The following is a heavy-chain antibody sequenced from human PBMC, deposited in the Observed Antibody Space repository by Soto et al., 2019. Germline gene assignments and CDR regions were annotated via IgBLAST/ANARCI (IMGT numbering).Heavy chain of an antibody. V-gene: IGHV3-74*01. CDR3: AKHRSGGYAFDI. CDR1: GFTFSSYW. Sequence: AGGSLRLSCAASGFTFSSYWMHWVRQAPGKGLVWVSRINSDGSSTSYADSVKGRFTISRDNAKNTLYLQMNSLRAEDTAVYYCAKHRSGGYAFDIWGQGTMVTVSS. J-gene: IGHJ3*02. D-gene: IGHD6-19*01. CDR2: INSDGSST.